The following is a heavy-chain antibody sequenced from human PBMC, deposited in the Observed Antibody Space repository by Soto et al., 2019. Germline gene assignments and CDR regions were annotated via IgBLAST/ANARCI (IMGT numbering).Heavy chain of an antibody. Sequence: ASVKVSCKASGYTFTGYYIHWVRQAPGQGLEWMGWINPNSGGTNYAQKFQGRVTMTRDTSISTAYMELSRLRSDDTAVYYCAGNYYATSGYYYVEYWGQGTLVTVSS. V-gene: IGHV1-2*02. D-gene: IGHD3-22*01. CDR3: AGNYYATSGYYYVEY. CDR1: GYTFTGYY. CDR2: INPNSGGT. J-gene: IGHJ4*02.